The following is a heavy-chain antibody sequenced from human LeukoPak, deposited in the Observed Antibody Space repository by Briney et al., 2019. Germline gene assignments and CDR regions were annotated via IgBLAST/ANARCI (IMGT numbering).Heavy chain of an antibody. CDR2: IYYSGST. J-gene: IGHJ4*02. D-gene: IGHD6-19*01. Sequence: SETLSLTCTVSGGSISSSSYYRGWIRQPPGKGLEWIGSIYYSGSTYYNPSLKSRVTISVDTSKNQFSLKLSSVAAADTAVYYCARLVVRSGNFDYWGQGTLVTVSS. CDR1: GGSISSSSYY. V-gene: IGHV4-39*01. CDR3: ARLVVRSGNFDY.